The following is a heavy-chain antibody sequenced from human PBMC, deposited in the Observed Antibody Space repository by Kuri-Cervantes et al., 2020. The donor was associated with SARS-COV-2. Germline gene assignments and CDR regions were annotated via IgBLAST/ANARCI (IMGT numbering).Heavy chain of an antibody. CDR3: ARDRVGVHDS. Sequence: GESLRLSCAASGFTFSRYAMHWVRQAPGKGLEWVAVISYDGSNKDYTASGKGRFTICRDNSQNTLYLQMKSLRTEDTALYYCARDRVGVHDSWGQGTLVTVSS. CDR1: GFTFSRYA. V-gene: IGHV3-30-3*01. CDR2: ISYDGSNK. D-gene: IGHD2-21*01. J-gene: IGHJ4*02.